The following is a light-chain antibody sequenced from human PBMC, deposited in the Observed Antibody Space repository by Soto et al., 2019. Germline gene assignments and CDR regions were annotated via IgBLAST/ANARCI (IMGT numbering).Light chain of an antibody. J-gene: IGKJ4*01. CDR2: KAS. CDR3: QQYNDWPLT. V-gene: IGKV1-5*03. CDR1: QTIDSW. Sequence: DIQMTQSPSALSASVGDRVTITCRASQTIDSWLAWYQQRPGKPPNLLIYKASTLASGVPSRFSGSGSGTEFTLTINSLQPDDFAVYYCQQYNDWPLTFGGGTKVDIK.